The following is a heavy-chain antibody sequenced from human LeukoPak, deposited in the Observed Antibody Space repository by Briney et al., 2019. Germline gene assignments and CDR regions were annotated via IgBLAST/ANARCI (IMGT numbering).Heavy chain of an antibody. CDR3: ARDFQDDSSGYYSYYYGMDV. V-gene: IGHV4-59*12. CDR1: GGSISSYY. D-gene: IGHD3-22*01. Sequence: SETLSLTCTVSGGSISSYYWSWIRQPPGKGLEWIGSIYYSGSTYYNPSLKSRVTISVDTSKNQFSLKLSPVTAADTAVYYCARDFQDDSSGYYSYYYGMDVWGQGTTVTVSS. J-gene: IGHJ6*02. CDR2: IYYSGST.